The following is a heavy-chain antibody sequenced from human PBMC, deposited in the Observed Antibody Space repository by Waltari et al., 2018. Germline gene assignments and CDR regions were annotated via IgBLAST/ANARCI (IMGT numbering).Heavy chain of an antibody. D-gene: IGHD2-2*01. CDR2: MNSNSGNT. CDR3: ARGRGCSSTSCYLFDY. Sequence: QVQLVQSGAEVKKPGASVKVSCKASGYTFTSYDINWVRQATGQGLEWMGWMNSNSGNTGYAQKYQGRVTMTRNTSISTAYMELSSLRSEDTAVYYCARGRGCSSTSCYLFDYWGQGTLVTVSS. CDR1: GYTFTSYD. J-gene: IGHJ4*02. V-gene: IGHV1-8*01.